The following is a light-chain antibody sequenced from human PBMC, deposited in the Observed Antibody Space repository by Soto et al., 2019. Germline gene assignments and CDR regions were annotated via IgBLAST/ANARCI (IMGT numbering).Light chain of an antibody. Sequence: QSVLTQPPSVSAAPGQKVTISCFGSTSNIGNNYVSWYQQFPGKAPKLLLYNTNKRPSGIPGRFSGSKSGTSGTLAITGLQTGDEATYYCATWDSGLVFGGGTKLTVL. V-gene: IGLV1-51*01. CDR1: TSNIGNNY. CDR2: NTN. J-gene: IGLJ3*02. CDR3: ATWDSGLV.